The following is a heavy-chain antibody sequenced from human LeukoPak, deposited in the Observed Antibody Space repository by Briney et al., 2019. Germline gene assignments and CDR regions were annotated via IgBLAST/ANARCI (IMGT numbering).Heavy chain of an antibody. D-gene: IGHD2-2*01. J-gene: IGHJ4*02. CDR2: ISVYNGYT. Sequence: ASVKVSCKASGYTFTSYGISWVRQAPGQGLEWMGWISVYNGYTNYAQKLRGRLTMTTDTSTTTAYLELRSLRSDDTAVYYCARGSTSRGSDYWGQGTLVTVSS. CDR1: GYTFTSYG. V-gene: IGHV1-18*01. CDR3: ARGSTSRGSDY.